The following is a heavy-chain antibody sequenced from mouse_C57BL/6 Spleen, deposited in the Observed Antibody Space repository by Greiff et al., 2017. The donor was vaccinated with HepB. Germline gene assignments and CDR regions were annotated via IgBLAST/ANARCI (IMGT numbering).Heavy chain of an antibody. D-gene: IGHD1-1*01. CDR2: IYPGSGNT. V-gene: IGHV1-66*01. Sequence: VKLQESGPELVKPGASVKISCKASGYSFTSYYIHWVKQRPGQGLEWIGWIYPGSGNTKYNEKFKGKATLTADTSSSTAYMQLSSLTSEDSAVYYCALYYGSTPFAYWGQGTLVTVSA. CDR1: GYSFTSYY. CDR3: ALYYGSTPFAY. J-gene: IGHJ3*01.